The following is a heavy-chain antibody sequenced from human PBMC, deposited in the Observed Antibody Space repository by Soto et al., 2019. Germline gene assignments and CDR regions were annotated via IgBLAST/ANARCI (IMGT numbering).Heavy chain of an antibody. CDR1: GFPFSIYS. D-gene: IGHD6-19*01. CDR3: ARSVEGHFDY. CDR2: ITSVTNTI. J-gene: IGHJ4*02. Sequence: EVQLVESGGGLVQPGGSLRLTCAASGFPFSIYSMNWVRQAPGKGLEWSSYITSVTNTIKYADSVKGRFTISRDNAKNLVYLQMNSLRDEDTAVYFCARSVEGHFDYWGQGTVVTVSS. V-gene: IGHV3-48*02.